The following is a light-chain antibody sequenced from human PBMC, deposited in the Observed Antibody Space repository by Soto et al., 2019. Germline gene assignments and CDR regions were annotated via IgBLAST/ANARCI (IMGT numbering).Light chain of an antibody. Sequence: QPVLTQSPSASASLGASVKLTCTLSSGHSSYAIAWHQQQPEKGPRYLMKLNSDGSHSKGDGIPDRFSGSSSGAERYLTISSLQSEDEADYYCQTWGTGGRGVFGGGTKLTVL. V-gene: IGLV4-69*01. CDR1: SGHSSYA. CDR2: LNSDGSH. J-gene: IGLJ2*01. CDR3: QTWGTGGRGV.